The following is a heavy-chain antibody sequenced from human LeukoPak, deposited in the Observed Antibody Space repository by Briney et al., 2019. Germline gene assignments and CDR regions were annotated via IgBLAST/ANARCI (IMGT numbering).Heavy chain of an antibody. V-gene: IGHV4-59*01. CDR3: ARRSSSWKNWFDP. J-gene: IGHJ5*02. CDR2: IYYSGTT. CDR1: GGSISGYY. D-gene: IGHD6-13*01. Sequence: SETLSLTCTVSGGSISGYYWSWIRQPPGKGLEWIGYIYYSGTTNYNPSLKSRVTMSVDMSKNQFSLKLSSVTAADTAVYYCARRSSSWKNWFDPWGQGTLVTVSS.